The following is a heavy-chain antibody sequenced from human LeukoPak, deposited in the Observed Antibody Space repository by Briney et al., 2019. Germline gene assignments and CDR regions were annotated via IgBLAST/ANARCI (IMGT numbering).Heavy chain of an antibody. CDR2: INQDGTEK. Sequence: PGGSLRLSCAASGFTFTTYWMTWVRQAPGKGLGWVANINQDGTEKYYVDSVKGRFTISRDNAKNSLYLQMNSLRVEDTAVYYCAKVAKYYYGSETYYFFEHWGQGTPVTAPS. J-gene: IGHJ4*02. CDR1: GFTFTTYW. V-gene: IGHV3-7*01. CDR3: AKVAKYYYGSETYYFFEH. D-gene: IGHD3-10*01.